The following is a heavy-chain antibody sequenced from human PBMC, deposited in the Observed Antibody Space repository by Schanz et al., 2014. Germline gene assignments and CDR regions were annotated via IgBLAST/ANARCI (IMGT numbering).Heavy chain of an antibody. CDR1: GFTFDPYA. D-gene: IGHD6-13*01. CDR3: AKDFVPLVQQLIRSGGSHLDH. CDR2: LSADESRK. V-gene: IGHV3-30-3*01. J-gene: IGHJ4*02. Sequence: QVQLVESGGGVVQPGGSLRLSCAASGFTFDPYAMHWLRQSPGKGLEWVAVLSADESRKFYADSEKGRFTISRDNAKNSLYLQMNNLRAEDTAVYYCAKDFVPLVQQLIRSGGSHLDHWGQGTLVTVSS.